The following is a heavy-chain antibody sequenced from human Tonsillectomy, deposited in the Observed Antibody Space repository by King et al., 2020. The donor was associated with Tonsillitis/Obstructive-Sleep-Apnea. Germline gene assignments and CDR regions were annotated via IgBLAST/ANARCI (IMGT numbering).Heavy chain of an antibody. CDR1: GFTFSSYS. D-gene: IGHD2-15*01. J-gene: IGHJ4*02. V-gene: IGHV3-21*01. CDR2: ISSSSSYI. Sequence: VQLVESGGGLVKPGGSLRLSCAASGFTFSSYSMNWVRQAPGKGLEWVSSISSSSSYIYYADSVKGRFTTSRDNAKNSLYLQMNSLRAEDTAVYYCARDSRVVAATRNDYWGQGTLVTVSS. CDR3: ARDSRVVAATRNDY.